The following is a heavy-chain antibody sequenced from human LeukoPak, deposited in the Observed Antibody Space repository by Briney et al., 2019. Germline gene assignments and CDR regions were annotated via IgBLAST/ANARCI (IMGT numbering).Heavy chain of an antibody. J-gene: IGHJ4*02. V-gene: IGHV1-46*01. CDR1: GYTFTSYY. D-gene: IGHD5-18*01. CDR2: INPSGGST. Sequence: GASVKVSCKASGYTFTSYYMHWVRQAPGQGLEWMGIINPSGGSTSYAQKFQGRVTMTRDTSTSTVYMELSSLRSEDKAVYYCARAHVDTAMVTGRFDYWGQGNLVTVFS. CDR3: ARAHVDTAMVTGRFDY.